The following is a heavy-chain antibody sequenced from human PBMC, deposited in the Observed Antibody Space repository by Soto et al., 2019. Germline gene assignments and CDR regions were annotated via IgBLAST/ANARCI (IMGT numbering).Heavy chain of an antibody. V-gene: IGHV4-59*01. CDR2: IYYSGST. CDR1: GGSISSYY. CDR3: ASTPYYDFWSGYYLDY. Sequence: SETLSLTCTVSGGSISSYYWSWIRQPPGKGLEWIGYIYYSGSTNYNPSLKSRVTISVDTSKNQFSLKLSSVTAADTAVYYCASTPYYDFWSGYYLDYWGQGTLVTVSS. D-gene: IGHD3-3*01. J-gene: IGHJ4*02.